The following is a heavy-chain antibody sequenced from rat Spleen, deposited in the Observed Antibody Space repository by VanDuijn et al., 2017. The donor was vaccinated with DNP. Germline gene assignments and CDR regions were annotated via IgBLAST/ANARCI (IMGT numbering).Heavy chain of an antibody. CDR3: ARREKGPDY. V-gene: IGHV5-22*01. CDR1: GFNFRDYY. J-gene: IGHJ2*01. CDR2: SSYDGGST. Sequence: EVQLVESGGGLVQPGRSLKLSCAASGFNFRDYYMAWVRQAPTKGLEWVAYSSYDGGSTYNGDSVKGRFTISRDDAKSTLYLQMDSLGSEDTATYYCARREKGPDYWGQGVMVTVSS.